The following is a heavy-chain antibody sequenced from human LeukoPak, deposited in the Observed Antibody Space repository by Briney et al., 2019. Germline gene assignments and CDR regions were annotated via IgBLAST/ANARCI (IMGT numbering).Heavy chain of an antibody. J-gene: IGHJ4*02. Sequence: NPSETLSLTCTVSGASISTYYWSLIRHSPGKGLEWIGSIHFSGSTNYNPSLNSRVTISLDTPKNQFSLKLTSVTAADTAIYYCARGQRSYFRAVDDWGLGTLVTVSS. CDR3: ARGQRSYFRAVDD. CDR2: IHFSGST. CDR1: GASISTYY. V-gene: IGHV4-59*01. D-gene: IGHD1-26*01.